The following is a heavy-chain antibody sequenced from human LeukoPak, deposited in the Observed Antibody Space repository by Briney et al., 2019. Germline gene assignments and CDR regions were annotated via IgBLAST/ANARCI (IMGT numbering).Heavy chain of an antibody. CDR2: INAYNGNT. CDR3: ASYTCSGGSCYFDY. J-gene: IGHJ4*02. CDR1: GYTFTSYD. Sequence: ASVKVSCKASGYTFTSYDINWVRQAPGQGLEWTGWINAYNGNTNYSRKFQGRVTMTTDTSTSTAYMELRSLRSDDTAVYYCASYTCSGGSCYFDYWGQGTLVTVSS. D-gene: IGHD2-15*01. V-gene: IGHV1-18*01.